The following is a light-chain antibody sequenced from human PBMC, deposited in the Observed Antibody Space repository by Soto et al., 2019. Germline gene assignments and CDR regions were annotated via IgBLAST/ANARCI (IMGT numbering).Light chain of an antibody. CDR2: GAS. Sequence: EIMLTQSPGTLSLSPGERVTLSCRASQTVTSNYLAWYQQRPGQAPRHLIYGASSRTTGVPERFSGGGSGTNFTLTISRLEPEDCAFYFCQHYGNTPWRFGRGAVVEIK. CDR3: QHYGNTPWR. V-gene: IGKV3-20*01. CDR1: QTVTSNY. J-gene: IGKJ1*01.